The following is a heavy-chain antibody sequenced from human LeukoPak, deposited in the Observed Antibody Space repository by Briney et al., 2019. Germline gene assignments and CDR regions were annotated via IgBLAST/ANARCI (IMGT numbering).Heavy chain of an antibody. D-gene: IGHD3-22*01. CDR2: IYPGDSDT. V-gene: IGHV5-51*01. CDR3: VRTYDRSGHYYPDY. Sequence: GESLKISCKGSGYNFPTYWIGWVRQLPGKGLEWMGFIYPGDSDTKYSPSFQGQVSISVDESISTASLQWSSLKASDTAMYYCVRTYDRSGHYYPDYWGQGTLVTVSS. CDR1: GYNFPTYW. J-gene: IGHJ4*02.